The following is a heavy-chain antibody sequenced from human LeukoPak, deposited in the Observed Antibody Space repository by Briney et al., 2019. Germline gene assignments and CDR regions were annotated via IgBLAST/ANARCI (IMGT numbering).Heavy chain of an antibody. CDR1: GFTFCDYS. D-gene: IGHD1-26*01. V-gene: IGHV3-49*04. CDR2: ISSKAYSGTT. Sequence: SLRPSRTVSGFTFCDYSMTSVPQAPGKGLEWVGFISSKAYSGTTEYAASVKGRFTISRDDSKSIAYLQMNSLKTEDTAVYYRTTGNGIYAWYWSQGTLVTVSS. J-gene: IGHJ4*02. CDR3: TTGNGIYAWY.